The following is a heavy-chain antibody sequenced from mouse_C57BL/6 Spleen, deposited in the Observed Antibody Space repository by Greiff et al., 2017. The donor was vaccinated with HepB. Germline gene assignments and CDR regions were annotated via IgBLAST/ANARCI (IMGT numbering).Heavy chain of an antibody. CDR1: GFSFNTYA. D-gene: IGHD2-4*01. V-gene: IGHV10-1*01. CDR3: VSLYYYYDVRLMDY. J-gene: IGHJ4*01. CDR2: IRSKSNNYAT. Sequence: EVQLVESGGGLVQPKGSLKLSCAASGFSFNTYAMNWVRQAPGKGVEWVARIRSKSNNYATYYDDSVKDRFTTTRDDSESMLYLQMNNLKTEDTAMYYCVSLYYYYDVRLMDYWGQGTSVTVSS.